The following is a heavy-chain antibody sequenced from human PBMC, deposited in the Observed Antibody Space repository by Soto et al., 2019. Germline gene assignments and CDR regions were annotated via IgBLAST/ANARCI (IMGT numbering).Heavy chain of an antibody. Sequence: GASVKVSCKASGYTFTGHYIHWVLQAPGQGLEWMGWINPISGDTEYAQKFQGRVTMTRDTSISTAYMDLRSLISDDTAVYYCARVRRSPYAMDVWGQGTTVTVSS. V-gene: IGHV1-2*02. D-gene: IGHD2-2*01. J-gene: IGHJ6*02. CDR1: GYTFTGHY. CDR3: ARVRRSPYAMDV. CDR2: INPISGDT.